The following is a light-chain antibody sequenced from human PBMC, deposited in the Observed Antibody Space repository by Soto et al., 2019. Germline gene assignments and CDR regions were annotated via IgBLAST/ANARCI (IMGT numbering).Light chain of an antibody. Sequence: QSVLTQPASVSGSPGQSITISCTGTSSDIGNYDFVSWYQQVPGTAPKAMIYEVSSRPSGVPDRFSGSKSGTSASLAISGLRSEDETDYYCTTWDDSLSGWVFGGGTKVTVL. CDR3: TTWDDSLSGWV. CDR2: EVS. J-gene: IGLJ3*02. V-gene: IGLV2-14*01. CDR1: SSDIGNYDF.